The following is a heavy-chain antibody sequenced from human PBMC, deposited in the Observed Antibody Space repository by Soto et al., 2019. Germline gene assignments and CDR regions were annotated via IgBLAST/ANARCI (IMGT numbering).Heavy chain of an antibody. Sequence: GASVKVSWEASGYAFTSCDRSWVRQATGQGLEWMGWMNPNSGNTGYAQKFQGRVTMTRNTSISTAYMELSSLRSEDTAVYYCARGGYSSGWYRDWGQGTLVTVSS. J-gene: IGHJ4*02. CDR3: ARGGYSSGWYRD. V-gene: IGHV1-8*01. CDR1: GYAFTSCD. CDR2: MNPNSGNT. D-gene: IGHD6-19*01.